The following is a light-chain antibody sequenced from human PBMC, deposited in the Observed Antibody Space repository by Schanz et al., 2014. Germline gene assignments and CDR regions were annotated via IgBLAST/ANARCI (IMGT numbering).Light chain of an antibody. CDR1: QDISSY. V-gene: IGKV1-9*01. CDR2: AAS. CDR3: QQHANWLT. J-gene: IGKJ4*01. Sequence: IQLTQSPSSLSASVGDRVTITCRASQDISSYLAWYQQTPGKAPKLLIYAASTLQSGVPSRFSGSGSGSDFTLTISSLQPEDFAIYYCQQHANWLTFGGGTKVEIK.